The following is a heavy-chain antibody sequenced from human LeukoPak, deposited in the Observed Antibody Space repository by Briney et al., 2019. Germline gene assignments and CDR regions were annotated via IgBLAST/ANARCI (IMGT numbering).Heavy chain of an antibody. J-gene: IGHJ6*02. CDR2: INPNSGGT. V-gene: IGHV1-2*02. CDR3: ARPSLRTVTRHYYYYYGMDV. CDR1: GYTFTGYY. Sequence: ASVKVSCKASGYTFTGYYMHWVRQAPGQGLEWMGWINPNSGGTNYAQKFQGRVTITSDKSTSTAYMELSSLRSEDTAVYYCARPSLRTVTRHYYYYYGMDVWGQGTTVTVSS. D-gene: IGHD4-11*01.